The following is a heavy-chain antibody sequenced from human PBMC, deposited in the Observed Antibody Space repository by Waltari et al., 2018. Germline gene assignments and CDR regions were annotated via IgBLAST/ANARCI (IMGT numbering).Heavy chain of an antibody. D-gene: IGHD2-2*01. CDR3: RFVVVPAAKDEGDY. J-gene: IGHJ4*02. CDR2: IYYSGST. V-gene: IGHV4-39*07. CDR1: GGSISSSSYY. Sequence: QLQLQESGPGLVEPSETLSLTCTVSGGSISSSSYYWGWIRQPPGKGLEWIGSIYYSGSTYYNPSLKSRVTISVDTSKNQFSLKLSSVTAADTAVYYCRFVVVPAAKDEGDYWGQGTLVTVSS.